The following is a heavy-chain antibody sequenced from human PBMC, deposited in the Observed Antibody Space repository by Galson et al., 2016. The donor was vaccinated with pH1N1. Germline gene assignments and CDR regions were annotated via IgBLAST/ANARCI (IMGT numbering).Heavy chain of an antibody. Sequence: QSGAEVKKPGESLKISCRGSGYSFTSYWIAWVRQKPGKGLEWMGIVYPGDSDTRYSPSFRGLFTFSADKSIGTAYLQWSSLEASDTAIYYCARLRGGITVVREVYFDLWGQGTLVTLSP. J-gene: IGHJ4*02. V-gene: IGHV5-51*03. CDR2: VYPGDSDT. CDR3: ARLRGGITVVREVYFDL. CDR1: GYSFTSYW. D-gene: IGHD3-10*01.